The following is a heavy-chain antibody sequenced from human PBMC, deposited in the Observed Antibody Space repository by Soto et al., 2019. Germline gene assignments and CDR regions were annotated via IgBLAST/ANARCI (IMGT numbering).Heavy chain of an antibody. J-gene: IGHJ5*02. D-gene: IGHD3-10*01. CDR3: ARSSGGVCGGIIEGSNWLAH. CDR1: ADTFTSYC. V-gene: IGHV1-46*01. CDR2: INPNGGST. Sequence: ASVKVSCKAPADTFTSYCIHWVRQAPGHGLECMGIINPNGGSTRFAQTFQARITMTTDTSTSTVYMELRSLRSEDTAAYHCARSSGGVCGGIIEGSNWLAHWGQVSLVTVSS.